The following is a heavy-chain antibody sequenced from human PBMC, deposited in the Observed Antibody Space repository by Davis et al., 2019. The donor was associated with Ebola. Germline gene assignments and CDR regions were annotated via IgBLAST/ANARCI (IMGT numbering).Heavy chain of an antibody. CDR3: ARYSGSYYVFDY. J-gene: IGHJ4*02. CDR1: GGSIISSSSY. Sequence: MPSETLSLTCTVSGGSIISSSSYWGWIRQPPRKGLEWIGSIYYSGSTYYNPSLKSRVTISVDTSKNQFSLKLSSVTAADTAVYYCARYSGSYYVFDYWGQGTLVTVSS. D-gene: IGHD1-26*01. CDR2: IYYSGST. V-gene: IGHV4-39*07.